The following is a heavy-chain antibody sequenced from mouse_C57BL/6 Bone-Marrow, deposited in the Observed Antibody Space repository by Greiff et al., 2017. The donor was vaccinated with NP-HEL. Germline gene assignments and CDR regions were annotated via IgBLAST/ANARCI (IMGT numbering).Heavy chain of an antibody. D-gene: IGHD1-1*01. CDR3: ARFPYYYGSSLSWYFDV. CDR2: ISYSGST. V-gene: IGHV3-8*01. Sequence: EVQLVESGPGLAKPSQTLSLTCSVTGYSITSDYWNWIRKFPGNKLEYMGYISYSGSTYYNPSLKSRISITRDTSKNQYYLQLNSVTTEDTATYYCARFPYYYGSSLSWYFDVWGTGTTVTVSS. J-gene: IGHJ1*03. CDR1: GYSITSDY.